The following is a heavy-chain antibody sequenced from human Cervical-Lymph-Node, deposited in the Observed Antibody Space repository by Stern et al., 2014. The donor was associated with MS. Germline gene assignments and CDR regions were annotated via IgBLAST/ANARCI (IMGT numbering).Heavy chain of an antibody. D-gene: IGHD1-26*01. V-gene: IGHV3-23*04. Sequence: EVQLVESGGGLVQPGGSLRLSCAASGFTFSTYAMSWVRQAPGKGLEWVSGISGRGASKYYADSVKGRFTISRDNSKNTLYLQMNSLRAEDTALYYCGKYVGSGGYFDSWGQGTLVTVSS. J-gene: IGHJ4*02. CDR2: ISGRGASK. CDR3: GKYVGSGGYFDS. CDR1: GFTFSTYA.